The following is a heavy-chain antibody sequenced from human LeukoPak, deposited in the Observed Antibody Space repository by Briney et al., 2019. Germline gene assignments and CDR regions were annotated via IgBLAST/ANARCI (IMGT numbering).Heavy chain of an antibody. CDR1: GGTFSSYA. J-gene: IGHJ4*02. CDR3: ASGRSGWYYFDY. CDR2: IIPIFGTA. Sequence: SVKVSCKASGGTFSSYAISWVRQAPGQGLEWMGGIIPIFGTANYAQKFQGRVTITADESTSTAYVELSSLRSEDTAVYYCASGRSGWYYFDYWGQGTLVTVSS. V-gene: IGHV1-69*13. D-gene: IGHD6-19*01.